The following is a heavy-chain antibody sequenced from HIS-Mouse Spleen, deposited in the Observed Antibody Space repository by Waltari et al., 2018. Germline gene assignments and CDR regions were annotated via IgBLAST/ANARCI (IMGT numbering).Heavy chain of an antibody. D-gene: IGHD5-18*01. J-gene: IGHJ4*02. Sequence: QVQLQQWGAGLLKPSETLSLTCAVYGGSCGGYYWSWIRQPPGKGLEWIGEINHSGSTNYNPSLKSRVTISVDTSKNQFSLKLSSVTAADTAVYYCARGLRRGYSYGFDYWGQGTLVTVSS. CDR1: GGSCGGYY. V-gene: IGHV4-34*01. CDR2: INHSGST. CDR3: ARGLRRGYSYGFDY.